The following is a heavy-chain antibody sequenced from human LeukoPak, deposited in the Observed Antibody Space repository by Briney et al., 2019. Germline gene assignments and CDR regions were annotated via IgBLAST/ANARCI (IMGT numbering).Heavy chain of an antibody. V-gene: IGHV1-69*04. J-gene: IGHJ6*01. D-gene: IGHD2-2*02. CDR2: IIPILGIA. CDR1: GATFSSYT. CDR3: AREAYCSSTSCYTYYSGMDV. Sequence: SVKLSCKASGATFSSYTISWVRQAPGQGLEWMGRIIPILGIANYAQKFQGRVTITADKSTSTAYMELSSLRSEDTAVYYCAREAYCSSTSCYTYYSGMDVWGQGTTVTVSS.